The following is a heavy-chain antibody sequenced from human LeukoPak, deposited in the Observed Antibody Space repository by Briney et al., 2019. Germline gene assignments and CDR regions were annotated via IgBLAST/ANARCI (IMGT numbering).Heavy chain of an antibody. CDR2: IYYSGNT. CDR3: ARDRGSAY. V-gene: IGHV4-59*01. J-gene: IGHJ4*02. CDR1: GGSISSYY. Sequence: SETLSLTCTVSGGSISSYYWTWIRQPPGKGLEWIGYIYYSGNTNHNPSLKSRVTISVDTSKNQFSLKLSSVTAADTAVYYCARDRGSAYWGQGTLVTVSS. D-gene: IGHD3-10*01.